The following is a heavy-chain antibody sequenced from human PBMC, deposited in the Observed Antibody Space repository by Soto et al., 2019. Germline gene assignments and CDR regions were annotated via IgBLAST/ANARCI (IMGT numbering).Heavy chain of an antibody. D-gene: IGHD1-26*01. CDR2: IYHSGSA. Sequence: QVQLQESGPGLVKPSGTLSLTCAVSSRSISSSHWWSWVRQPPGKGLEWIGEIYHSGSANYNPSLKTRVTISVDKSNNQFSLRLSSVTAADTAIYYCAANGLYCLDYWGQGTQVTVSS. CDR1: SRSISSSHW. CDR3: AANGLYCLDY. V-gene: IGHV4-4*02. J-gene: IGHJ4*02.